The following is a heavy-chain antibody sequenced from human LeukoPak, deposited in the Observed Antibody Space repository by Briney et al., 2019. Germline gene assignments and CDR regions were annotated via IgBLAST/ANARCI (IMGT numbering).Heavy chain of an antibody. CDR1: VYTLTELS. Sequence: ASVKVSRKCSVYTLTELSLHWVRQPPGKGLGWMGGFDPEEGESIYAQKFQGRVTMTEETSTDTAYMELSSLRSEDTAVYYCAPRGSVLQSYYYYYYIDVWGKGTTVTVSS. CDR2: FDPEEGES. J-gene: IGHJ6*03. V-gene: IGHV1-24*01. CDR3: APRGSVLQSYYYYYYIDV. D-gene: IGHD4-11*01.